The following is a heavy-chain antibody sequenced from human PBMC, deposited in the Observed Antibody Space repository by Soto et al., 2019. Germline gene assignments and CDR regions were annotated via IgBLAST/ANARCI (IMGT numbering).Heavy chain of an antibody. Sequence: GGSLRLSCAASGFTFSSYAMSWVRQAPGKGLEWVSAISGSGGSTYYADSVKGRFTTSRDNSKNTLYLQMNSLRAEDTAVYYCAKVEESGPAPPLFDYWGQGTLVTVSS. CDR1: GFTFSSYA. CDR3: AKVEESGPAPPLFDY. CDR2: ISGSGGST. J-gene: IGHJ4*02. V-gene: IGHV3-23*01.